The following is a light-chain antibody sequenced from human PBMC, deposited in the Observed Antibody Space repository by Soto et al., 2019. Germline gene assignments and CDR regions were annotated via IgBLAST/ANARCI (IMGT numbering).Light chain of an antibody. Sequence: EIVLTQSPATLSLYPGERAILSCRASQSVSSYLAWYQQKPGQAPRLLIYDASNRATGIPARFSGSGSGTDFTLTISSLEPEDFAVYYCQQRSNWLTFGGGTKVEIK. CDR2: DAS. V-gene: IGKV3-11*01. CDR1: QSVSSY. J-gene: IGKJ4*01. CDR3: QQRSNWLT.